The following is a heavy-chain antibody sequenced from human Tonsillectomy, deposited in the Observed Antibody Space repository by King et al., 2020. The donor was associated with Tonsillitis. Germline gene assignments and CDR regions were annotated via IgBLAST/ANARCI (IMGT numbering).Heavy chain of an antibody. V-gene: IGHV4-59*08. CDR3: ARHQMTIFGVGSPSPFDP. D-gene: IGHD3-3*01. Sequence: QLQESGPGLVKSSETLSLTCTVSGGSISSDYWSWIRQPPGKGLEWIGYIYYSGSTNYNPSLRSRVTISVDTSKNQFSLKLSSVTAADTAVYYCARHQMTIFGVGSPSPFDPWGQGTLVTVSS. CDR1: GGSISSDY. J-gene: IGHJ5*02. CDR2: IYYSGST.